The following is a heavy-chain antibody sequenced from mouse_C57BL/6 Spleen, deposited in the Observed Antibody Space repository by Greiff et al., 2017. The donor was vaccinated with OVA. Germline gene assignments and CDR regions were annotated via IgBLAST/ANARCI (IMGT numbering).Heavy chain of an antibody. CDR2: IYPGDGDT. CDR3: ARSKDYDYNY. Sequence: QVQLQQSGPELVKPGASVKISCKASGYAFSSSWMNWVKQRPGKGLEWIGRIYPGDGDTNYNGKFKGKATLTADKSSSTAYMQLSSLTSEDSAVYFCARSKDYDYNYWGQGTLVTVSA. J-gene: IGHJ3*01. V-gene: IGHV1-82*01. D-gene: IGHD2-4*01. CDR1: GYAFSSSW.